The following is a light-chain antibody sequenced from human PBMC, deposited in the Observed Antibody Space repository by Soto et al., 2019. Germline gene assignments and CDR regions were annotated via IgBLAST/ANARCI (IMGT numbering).Light chain of an antibody. J-gene: IGKJ3*01. CDR3: QHYSNWPPT. V-gene: IGKV3-15*01. CDR1: ESVHRN. Sequence: EVVMTQSPATLSVSPGERVTVSCRASESVHRNLAWYNQKPGQGPSLLIYYASTRATGVPDRFTGSGSGTEFTLTISSLQSEDFGVYHCQHYSNWPPTFGPGTKVEIK. CDR2: YAS.